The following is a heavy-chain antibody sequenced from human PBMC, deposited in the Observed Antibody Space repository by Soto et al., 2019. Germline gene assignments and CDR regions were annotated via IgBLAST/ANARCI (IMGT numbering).Heavy chain of an antibody. V-gene: IGHV4-59*01. CDR2: LYSAGNP. D-gene: IGHD6-25*01. J-gene: IGHJ6*02. CDR3: ARHDAVPKLQRGMGV. Sequence: SETLSLTCTVSWGSITGYIRSCIRQPPGRGLEWIGYLYSAGNPLYRPSLNNRVTISADTYKTQFSLQLSSVTAADTAVYYCARHDAVPKLQRGMGVGAQGKTVT. CDR1: WGSITGYI.